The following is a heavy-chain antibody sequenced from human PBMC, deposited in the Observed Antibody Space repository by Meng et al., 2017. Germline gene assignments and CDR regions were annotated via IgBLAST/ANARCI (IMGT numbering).Heavy chain of an antibody. V-gene: IGHV3-53*02. CDR2: IYSGGST. Sequence: EETGGGVIPPCGALGLSCDTSGFSVTTSHLSWDRQVAGKGLEWVSGIYSGGSTYYKNSVKGRFSISRDNSKNPLNLQTNSLRAEDTAGYFCARDSCSGWYHNYWGQGTLVTVSS. D-gene: IGHD6-19*01. CDR3: ARDSCSGWYHNY. J-gene: IGHJ4*02. CDR1: GFSVTTSH.